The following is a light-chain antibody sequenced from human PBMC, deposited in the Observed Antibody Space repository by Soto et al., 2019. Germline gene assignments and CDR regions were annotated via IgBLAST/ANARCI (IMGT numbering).Light chain of an antibody. CDR3: QQYNNWPALT. CDR1: QSVSSN. V-gene: IGKV3D-15*01. J-gene: IGKJ4*01. CDR2: GAS. Sequence: EIVMTQSPATLSVSPGERATLSCRASQSVSSNLAWYQQKPGQAPRLLIYGASIRATGIPARFSGSGSGTEFTLTISCLPSEDFAVYYCQQYNNWPALTFGGGTKVEIK.